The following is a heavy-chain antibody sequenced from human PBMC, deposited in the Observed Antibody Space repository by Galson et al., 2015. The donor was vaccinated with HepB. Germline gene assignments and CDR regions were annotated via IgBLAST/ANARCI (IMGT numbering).Heavy chain of an antibody. CDR2: IKQDGSEK. J-gene: IGHJ6*02. Sequence: SLRLSCAASGFTFSTYWMSWVRQAPGKGLEWVVNIKQDGSEKYYVDSVKGRFTISRDNAKNSLYLQMNSLRAEDTAVYYCARVHGGYFDWLAYYYGMDVWGQGTTVTVSS. CDR3: ARVHGGYFDWLAYYYGMDV. CDR1: GFTFSTYW. D-gene: IGHD3-9*01. V-gene: IGHV3-7*03.